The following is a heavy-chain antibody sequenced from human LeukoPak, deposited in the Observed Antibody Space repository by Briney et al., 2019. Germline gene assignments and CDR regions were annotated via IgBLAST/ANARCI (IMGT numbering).Heavy chain of an antibody. V-gene: IGHV1-24*01. CDR2: FDPEDGET. D-gene: IGHD1-26*01. Sequence: ASVKVSCKVSGYTLTELAMHWVRQAPGKGLDWMGGFDPEDGETIYPQNFQGRVTMTEDTSTDTAYMELSSLRSEDTAVYYCATNGGSYFLHWGQGTLVTVSS. CDR3: ATNGGSYFLH. CDR1: GYTLTELA. J-gene: IGHJ1*01.